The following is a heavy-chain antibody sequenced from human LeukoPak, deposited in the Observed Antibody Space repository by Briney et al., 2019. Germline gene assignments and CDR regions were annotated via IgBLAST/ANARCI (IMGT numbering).Heavy chain of an antibody. CDR1: GFCLNTRQMC. CDR2: IDWDDDR. J-gene: IGHJ4*02. V-gene: IGHV2-70*17. D-gene: IGHD1-14*01. CDR3: ARMTPDSPSFDY. Sequence: SGPSLLKPTHTLTLTGTFAGFCLNTRQMCVSCIRQPPGKALEWLARIDWDDDRFYSPSLKTRLSVSKDNSKNHVVLTMAHMDPADTGTYYCARMTPDSPSFDYWGQGTLVTVSS.